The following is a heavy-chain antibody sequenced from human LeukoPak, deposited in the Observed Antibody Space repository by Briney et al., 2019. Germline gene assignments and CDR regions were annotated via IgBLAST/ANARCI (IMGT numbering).Heavy chain of an antibody. V-gene: IGHV3-33*01. J-gene: IGHJ4*02. Sequence: PGGSLRLSCAASGFTFNTYGMHWVRQAPGKGLEWVALIWYDGSNTYYADSVKGRFTISRDNSKNTLYLQMNSLRAEDTAVYYCARQQTTVTEFDYWGQGTLVTVSS. CDR2: IWYDGSNT. CDR1: GFTFNTYG. D-gene: IGHD4-17*01. CDR3: ARQQTTVTEFDY.